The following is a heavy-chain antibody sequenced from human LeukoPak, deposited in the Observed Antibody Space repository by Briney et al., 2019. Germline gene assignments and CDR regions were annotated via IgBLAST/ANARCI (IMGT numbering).Heavy chain of an antibody. CDR3: ASQLASGDAFDI. CDR1: GYTFTSYG. CDR2: ISAYNGNT. V-gene: IGHV1-18*01. J-gene: IGHJ3*02. D-gene: IGHD6-6*01. Sequence: ASVKVSCKASGYTFTSYGISWVRRAPGQGLEWMGWISAYNGNTNYAQKLQGRVTMTTDTSTSTAYMELRSLRSDDTAVYYCASQLASGDAFDIWGQGTMVTVSS.